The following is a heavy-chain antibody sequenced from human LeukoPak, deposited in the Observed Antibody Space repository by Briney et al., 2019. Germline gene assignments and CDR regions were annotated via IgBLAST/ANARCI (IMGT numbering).Heavy chain of an antibody. CDR2: ISAYNGNT. CDR1: GYTFTSYG. J-gene: IGHJ4*02. V-gene: IGHV1-18*01. CDR3: ARGRSGYYDFWSGYYTGGYYFDY. Sequence: APVKVSCKASGYTFTSYGISWVRQAPGQGLEWMGWISAYNGNTNYAQKLQGRVTMTTDTSTSTAYMELRSLRSDDTAVYYCARGRSGYYDFWSGYYTGGYYFDYWGQGTLVTVSS. D-gene: IGHD3-3*01.